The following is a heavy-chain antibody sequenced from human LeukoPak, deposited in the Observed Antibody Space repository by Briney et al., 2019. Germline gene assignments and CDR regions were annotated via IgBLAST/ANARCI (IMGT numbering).Heavy chain of an antibody. Sequence: SETLSLTCTVSGVSISSYYWSWIRQPPGKGLEWIGYIYYSGSTNSNPSLNSRVTISVDTSKNHFSLKLSSVTAADTAVYYCAGAPRTGPYYLDSWGQGTLVTVSS. CDR2: IYYSGST. J-gene: IGHJ4*02. V-gene: IGHV4-59*13. CDR3: AGAPRTGPYYLDS. CDR1: GVSISSYY. D-gene: IGHD3-10*01.